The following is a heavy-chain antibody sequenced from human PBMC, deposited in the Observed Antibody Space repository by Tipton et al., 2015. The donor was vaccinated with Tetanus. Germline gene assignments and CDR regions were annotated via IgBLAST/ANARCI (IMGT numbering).Heavy chain of an antibody. V-gene: IGHV4-59*02. J-gene: IGHJ1*01. Sequence: TLSLTCSVSGDSVSGYYWSWIRQPPGKGLEWVGYVYYTGDTNYNPSLKSRVTISMDRSANQISLKMTSVTAADTAVYYCAGVTAQRSELCFEHWGQGTQVTVSS. CDR1: GDSVSGYY. CDR3: AGVTAQRSELCFEH. D-gene: IGHD3-16*01. CDR2: VYYTGDT.